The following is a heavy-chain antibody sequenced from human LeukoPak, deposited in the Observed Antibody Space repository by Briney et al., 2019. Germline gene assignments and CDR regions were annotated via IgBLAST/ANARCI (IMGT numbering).Heavy chain of an antibody. J-gene: IGHJ4*02. Sequence: ASVKVSCKASGGTFSSYAISWVRQAPGQGLEWMGGIIPIFGTANYAQKFQGRVTITADESTSTAYMELSSLRSEDTAVYYCASPITSHGYRYGYYWGQGTLVTVSS. CDR1: GGTFSSYA. CDR3: ASPITSHGYRYGYY. CDR2: IIPIFGTA. D-gene: IGHD5-18*01. V-gene: IGHV1-69*13.